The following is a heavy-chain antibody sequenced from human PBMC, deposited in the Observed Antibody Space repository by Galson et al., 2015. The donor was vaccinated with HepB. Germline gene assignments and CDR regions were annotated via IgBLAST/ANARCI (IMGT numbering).Heavy chain of an antibody. V-gene: IGHV4-59*01. CDR2: IYYSGST. J-gene: IGHJ6*02. CDR1: GGSISSYY. Sequence: SETLSLTCTVSGGSISSYYWSWIRQPPGKGLEWIGYIYYSGSTNYNPSLKSRVTISVDTSKNQFSLKLSSVTAADTAVYCCARRPGQLWYSEQQNYGMDVWGQGTTVTVSS. CDR3: ARRPGQLWYSEQQNYGMDV. D-gene: IGHD5-18*01.